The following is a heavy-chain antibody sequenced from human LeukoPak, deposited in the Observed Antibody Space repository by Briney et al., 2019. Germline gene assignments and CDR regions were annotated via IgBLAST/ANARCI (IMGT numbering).Heavy chain of an antibody. CDR3: AKDSGQWPTNWFDP. J-gene: IGHJ5*02. CDR1: GFTFSSYW. CDR2: IKQDGSEK. V-gene: IGHV3-7*01. D-gene: IGHD6-19*01. Sequence: PGGSLRLSCAASGFTFSSYWMSWVRQAPGKGLEWVANIKQDGSEKYYVDSVKGRFTISRDNSKNTLYLQMNSLRAEDTAVYYCAKDSGQWPTNWFDPWGQGTLVTVSS.